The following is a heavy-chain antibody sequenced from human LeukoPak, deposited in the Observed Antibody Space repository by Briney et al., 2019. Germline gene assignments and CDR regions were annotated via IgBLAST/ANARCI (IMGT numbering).Heavy chain of an antibody. CDR1: GGSIRSYY. Sequence: PSETLSLTCTVSGGSIRSYYWSWIRQPPGKGLEWIGYIYHSGSTYYNPSLKSRVTISVDRSKNQFSLKLSSVTAADTAVYYCARGDMVAYKIFDYWGQGTLVTVSS. J-gene: IGHJ4*02. CDR3: ARGDMVAYKIFDY. V-gene: IGHV4-59*12. CDR2: IYHSGST. D-gene: IGHD5-12*01.